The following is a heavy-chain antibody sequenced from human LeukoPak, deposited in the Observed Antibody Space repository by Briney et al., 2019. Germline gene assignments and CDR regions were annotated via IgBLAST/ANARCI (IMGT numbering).Heavy chain of an antibody. CDR1: GFTFSNYG. CDR2: ISSSSSTI. Sequence: GRSLRLSCAASGFTFSNYGMHWVRQAPGKGLEWVSYISSSSSTIYYADSVKGRFTISRDNAKNSLYLQMNSLRAEDTAVYYCARSKDILTGYCFDYWGQGTLVTVSS. D-gene: IGHD3-9*01. J-gene: IGHJ4*02. V-gene: IGHV3-48*01. CDR3: ARSKDILTGYCFDY.